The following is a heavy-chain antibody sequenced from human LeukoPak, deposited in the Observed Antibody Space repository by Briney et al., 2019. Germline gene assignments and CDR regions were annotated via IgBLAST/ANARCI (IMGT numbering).Heavy chain of an antibody. Sequence: GGSLRLSRVASGFTFSTYGMHWVRQAPGKGLEWVAVISHDGNNKYYVDSVKGRFTISRDNSKNTLYLQMNTLRVEDTAVYYCARDWGNWGYGWYFDHWGQGTLVTVSS. V-gene: IGHV3-30*03. CDR1: GFTFSTYG. D-gene: IGHD7-27*01. CDR2: ISHDGNNK. CDR3: ARDWGNWGYGWYFDH. J-gene: IGHJ4*02.